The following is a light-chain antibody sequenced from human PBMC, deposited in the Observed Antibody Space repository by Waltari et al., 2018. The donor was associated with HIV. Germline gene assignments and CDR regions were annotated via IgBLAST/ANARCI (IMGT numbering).Light chain of an antibody. V-gene: IGKV3-20*01. Sequence: EIVLTQSPRTLSLSPGERATTSCRASQTVTSNYLAWYQMKPGQAPRLPIYGASIRATGVPDKFSGSGSGTDFTLTIGRLQPEDFAVYYCHQYGTSPQTFGQGSKVEIK. CDR1: QTVTSNY. CDR2: GAS. J-gene: IGKJ2*01. CDR3: HQYGTSPQT.